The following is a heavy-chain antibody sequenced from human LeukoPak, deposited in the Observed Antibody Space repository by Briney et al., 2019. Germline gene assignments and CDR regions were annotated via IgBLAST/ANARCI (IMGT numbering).Heavy chain of an antibody. CDR2: IYHSGST. CDR3: ARDHDSSGYYYGLGY. V-gene: IGHV4-59*12. CDR1: GGSISTYY. D-gene: IGHD3-22*01. J-gene: IGHJ4*02. Sequence: SETLSLTCTVSGGSISTYYWSWIRQPPGKGLEWIGEIYHSGSTNYNPSLKSRVTISVDKSKNQFSLKLSSVTAADTAVYYCARDHDSSGYYYGLGYWGQGTLVTVSS.